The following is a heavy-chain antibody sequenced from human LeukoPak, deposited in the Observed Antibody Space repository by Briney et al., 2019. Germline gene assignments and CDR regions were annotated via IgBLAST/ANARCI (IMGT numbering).Heavy chain of an antibody. CDR1: GFTFSSYA. J-gene: IGHJ5*02. V-gene: IGHV3-64*01. Sequence: PGGSLRLSCAASGFTFSSYAMHWVRQAPGKGLEYVSAISSNGGSTYYANSVKGRFTISRDNSKNTLYLQMNSLRAEDTAVYYCAKGRRLSRGYCSGGSCLNWFDPWGQGTLVTVSS. CDR2: ISSNGGST. CDR3: AKGRRLSRGYCSGGSCLNWFDP. D-gene: IGHD2-15*01.